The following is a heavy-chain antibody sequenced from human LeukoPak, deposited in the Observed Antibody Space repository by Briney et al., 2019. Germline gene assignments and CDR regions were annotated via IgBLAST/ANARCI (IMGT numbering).Heavy chain of an antibody. CDR2: IHWNGGYI. Sequence: GGSLSLSCAASGFTFDDYDMSWVRQAPGKELEWVSNIHWNGGYIVYAESVKGRFPISRDNAKNSVYPQMNSLRAEDTAVYYCARGLMGGYPRFDHWGQGTLVTVSS. V-gene: IGHV3-20*04. CDR1: GFTFDDYD. D-gene: IGHD2-8*01. J-gene: IGHJ4*02. CDR3: ARGLMGGYPRFDH.